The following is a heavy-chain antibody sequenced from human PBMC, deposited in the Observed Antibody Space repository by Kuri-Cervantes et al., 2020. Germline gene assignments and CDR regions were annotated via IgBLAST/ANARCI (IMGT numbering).Heavy chain of an antibody. V-gene: IGHV3-30-3*01. D-gene: IGHD6-19*01. CDR1: GFTFSSYA. Sequence: GESLKISCAASGFTFSSYAMHWVRQAPGKGLEWVAVISYDGSNKYYADSVKGRFTISRDNSKNTLYLQMNSLRAEDTAVYYCARGRFSSGWYVGYYYYYGMDVWGQGTTVTDSS. CDR3: ARGRFSSGWYVGYYYYYGMDV. J-gene: IGHJ6*02. CDR2: ISYDGSNK.